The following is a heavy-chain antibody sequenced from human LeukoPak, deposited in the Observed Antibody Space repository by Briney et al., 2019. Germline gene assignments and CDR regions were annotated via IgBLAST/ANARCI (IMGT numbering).Heavy chain of an antibody. Sequence: ASVKVSCKASGYTLTSCGISWVRQAPGQGLEWMGWISAYNGNTNYAQKLQGRVTMTTDTSTSTAYMELRSLRSDDTAVYYCARDQVGATRLNDAFDIWGQGTMVTVSS. CDR1: GYTLTSCG. CDR3: ARDQVGATRLNDAFDI. V-gene: IGHV1-18*01. CDR2: ISAYNGNT. J-gene: IGHJ3*02. D-gene: IGHD1-26*01.